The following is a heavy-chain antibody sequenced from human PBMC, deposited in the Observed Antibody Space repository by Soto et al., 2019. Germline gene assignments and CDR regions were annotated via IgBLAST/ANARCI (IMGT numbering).Heavy chain of an antibody. CDR3: ANALVRGVSEPFLFDS. D-gene: IGHD3-10*01. V-gene: IGHV1-69*12. Sequence: QVQLVQSGAEVKKPGSSVKVSCKTSGGTFSNYAISWVRQSPGQGLEWMGGIIPVFDTTNYAQKFQGRVTITADESTSTAYMELSSLRSEDTAVYYSANALVRGVSEPFLFDSWGHGTLVTVSS. CDR1: GGTFSNYA. CDR2: IIPVFDTT. J-gene: IGHJ4*01.